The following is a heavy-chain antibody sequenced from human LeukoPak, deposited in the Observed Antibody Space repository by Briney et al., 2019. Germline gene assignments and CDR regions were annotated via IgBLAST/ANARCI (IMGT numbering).Heavy chain of an antibody. V-gene: IGHV4-4*02. CDR3: ARKDYGSGSFSRSFDS. Sequence: SETLSLTCVVSGDSISSNNWWSWVRQPPGKGLEWIGEIYHSGSTNYNPSLKSRVTISVDKSKNQSSLKLNSVTAADTAVYYCARKDYGSGSFSRSFDSWGQGTLVTVSS. D-gene: IGHD3-10*01. CDR1: GDSISSNNW. CDR2: IYHSGST. J-gene: IGHJ4*02.